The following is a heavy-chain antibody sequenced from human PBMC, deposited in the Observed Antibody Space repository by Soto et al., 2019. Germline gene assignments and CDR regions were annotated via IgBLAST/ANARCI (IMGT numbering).Heavy chain of an antibody. Sequence: GSLRLSCAASGFSFSSYAMHWVRQAPGKGLEWEAVISYDGSNKYYADSVKGRFTISRDNSKNTLYLQMNSLRAEDTAVYYCARDYFYGSSGSGFDLWGQGTPVTVSS. CDR1: GFSFSSYA. D-gene: IGHD3-22*01. J-gene: IGHJ5*02. CDR2: ISYDGSNK. CDR3: ARDYFYGSSGSGFDL. V-gene: IGHV3-30-3*01.